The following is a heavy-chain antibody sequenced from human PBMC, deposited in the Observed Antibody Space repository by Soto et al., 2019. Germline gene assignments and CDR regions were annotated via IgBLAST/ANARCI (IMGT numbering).Heavy chain of an antibody. CDR1: GFTFSSYG. Sequence: QVQLVESGGGVVQPGRSLRLSCAASGFTFSSYGMHWVRQAPGKVLEWVAVISYDGSNKYYADSVKGRFTISRDNSKNTLYLQKNSLRAEDTAVYYCAKDLLGPGRAYGMDVWGQGTTVTVSS. CDR2: ISYDGSNK. D-gene: IGHD7-27*01. CDR3: AKDLLGPGRAYGMDV. J-gene: IGHJ6*02. V-gene: IGHV3-30*18.